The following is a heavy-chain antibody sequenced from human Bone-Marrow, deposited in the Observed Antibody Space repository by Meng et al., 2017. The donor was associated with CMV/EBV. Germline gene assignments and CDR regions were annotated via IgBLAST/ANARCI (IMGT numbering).Heavy chain of an antibody. D-gene: IGHD3-3*01. J-gene: IGHJ4*02. CDR3: ARGYYDFWSGYYTMGY. CDR2: ISYDGSNK. V-gene: IGHV3-30*04. CDR1: GFTFSSYA. Sequence: GESLKISCAASGFTFSSYAMHWVRQAPGKGLEWVAVISYDGSNKYYADSVKGRFTISRDNSKNTLYLQMNSLRAEDTAVYYCARGYYDFWSGYYTMGYWGQGTLVTVSS.